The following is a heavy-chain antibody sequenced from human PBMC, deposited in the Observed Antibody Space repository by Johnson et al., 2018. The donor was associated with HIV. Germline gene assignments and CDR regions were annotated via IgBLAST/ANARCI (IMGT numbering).Heavy chain of an antibody. CDR1: GFTFSSYT. CDR3: ARAHFPYCGGDCYSFAFDI. J-gene: IGHJ3*02. Sequence: QVQLVESGGGVVQPGRSLRLSCAASGFTFSSYTMHWVCQAPGKGLEWVAVISYDGSNKYYGDSVKGRFTISRDNSKNTLFLQMSSLRAEDTAVYYCARAHFPYCGGDCYSFAFDIWGQGTVVTVSS. V-gene: IGHV3-30-3*01. D-gene: IGHD2-21*02. CDR2: ISYDGSNK.